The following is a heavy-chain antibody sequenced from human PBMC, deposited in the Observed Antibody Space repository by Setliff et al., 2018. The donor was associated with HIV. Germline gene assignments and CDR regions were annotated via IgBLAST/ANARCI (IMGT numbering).Heavy chain of an antibody. CDR2: FDPEDGQR. Sequence: ASVKVSCKVSGYTLSELSRHWVRQGPGKGLEWMGGFDPEDGQRIYAQKFQGRVTMTEDTSTDTAYMELSSLSFEDTAVYYCATTGPYSASLYGMDVWGQGTTVTVSS. CDR1: GYTLSELS. D-gene: IGHD1-26*01. CDR3: ATTGPYSASLYGMDV. V-gene: IGHV1-24*01. J-gene: IGHJ6*02.